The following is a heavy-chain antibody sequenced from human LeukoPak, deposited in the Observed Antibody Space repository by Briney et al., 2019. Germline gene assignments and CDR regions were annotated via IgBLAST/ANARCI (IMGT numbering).Heavy chain of an antibody. V-gene: IGHV3-30-3*01. CDR2: ISYDGSNK. Sequence: GGSLRLSCAASGFTFSSYAMHWVRQAPGKGLEWVAIISYDGSNKYYADSVKGRFTISRDNSKNTLYLQMNSLRAEDTAVYYCAKTPRVEMATIAYYFDYWGQGTLVTVSS. CDR3: AKTPRVEMATIAYYFDY. CDR1: GFTFSSYA. J-gene: IGHJ4*02. D-gene: IGHD5-24*01.